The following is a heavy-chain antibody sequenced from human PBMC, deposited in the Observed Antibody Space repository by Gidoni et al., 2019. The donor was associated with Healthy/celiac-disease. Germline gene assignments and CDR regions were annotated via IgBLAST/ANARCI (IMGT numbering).Heavy chain of an antibody. J-gene: IGHJ3*02. Sequence: EVQLVESGGGLVQPGGSLRLSCAASGFTFSSYSMNWVRQAPGKGLEWVSYISSRSSTIYYADSAKGRFTISRDNAKNSLYLQMNSLRDEDTAVYYCARDPDVDTAMVTAFDIWGQGTMVTVSS. CDR3: ARDPDVDTAMVTAFDI. CDR1: GFTFSSYS. CDR2: ISSRSSTI. D-gene: IGHD5-18*01. V-gene: IGHV3-48*02.